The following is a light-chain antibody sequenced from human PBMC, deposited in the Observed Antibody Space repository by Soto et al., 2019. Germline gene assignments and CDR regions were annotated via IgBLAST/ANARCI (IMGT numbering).Light chain of an antibody. Sequence: ALTQPRSVAGSPGQSVTISCTGTSSDVGGYDFVSWYQQHPGKAPKLMISDVSKRPSGVPDRFSGSKSGNTASLTISGLQAEDEADYYCCSYAGDLALFGGGTKVTVL. V-gene: IGLV2-11*01. CDR1: SSDVGGYDF. J-gene: IGLJ2*01. CDR3: CSYAGDLAL. CDR2: DVS.